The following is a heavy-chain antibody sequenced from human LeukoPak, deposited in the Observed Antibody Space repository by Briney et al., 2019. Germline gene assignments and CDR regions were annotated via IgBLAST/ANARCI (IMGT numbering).Heavy chain of an antibody. Sequence: PVKVSCKASGGTFSSYAISWVRQAPGQGLEWMGGIIPIFGTANYAQKFQGRVTITTDESTSTAYMELSSLRSEDTAVYYCASGYRRDGYNDWGQGTLVTVSS. CDR3: ASGYRRDGYND. J-gene: IGHJ4*02. D-gene: IGHD5-24*01. CDR2: IIPIFGTA. CDR1: GGTFSSYA. V-gene: IGHV1-69*05.